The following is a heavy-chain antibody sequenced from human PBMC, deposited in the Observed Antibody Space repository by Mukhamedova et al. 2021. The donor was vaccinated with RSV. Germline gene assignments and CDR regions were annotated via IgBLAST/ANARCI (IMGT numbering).Heavy chain of an antibody. J-gene: IGHJ5*02. V-gene: IGHV1-46*01. Sequence: QWYQRRVTMTRDTSTSTVYMELSSLRSEDTAVYYCARVGSSSWYWFVPWGQGTLVTVSS. D-gene: IGHD6-13*01. CDR3: ARVGSSSWYWFVP.